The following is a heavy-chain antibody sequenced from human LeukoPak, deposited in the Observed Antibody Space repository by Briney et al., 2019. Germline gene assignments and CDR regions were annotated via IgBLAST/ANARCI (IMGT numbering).Heavy chain of an antibody. CDR2: IYYSEST. J-gene: IGHJ6*02. CDR3: ARDQRAVGYYGMDV. Sequence: PSETLSLTCTVSSGSVSSGGYYWSWIRQPPGKGLEWIGFIYYSESTNYNPSLKSRVTISVDTSRNQFSLKLSSVTAADTAVYYCARDQRAVGYYGMDVWGRGTTVTVSS. CDR1: SGSVSSGGYY. V-gene: IGHV4-61*08. D-gene: IGHD6-19*01.